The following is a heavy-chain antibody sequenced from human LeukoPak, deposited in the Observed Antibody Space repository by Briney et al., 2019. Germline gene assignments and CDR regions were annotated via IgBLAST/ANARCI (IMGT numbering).Heavy chain of an antibody. CDR3: ARQYYDNTGYYYFDY. Sequence: SETLSLTCTVSGDSISSYYWGWIRQPPGKGLEWIGSMYYSGSTYYNPSLKSRLTISVDTSKNQFSLKLTSVTAADTAVYYCARQYYDNTGYYYFDYWGQGTLVTVSS. CDR1: GDSISSYY. CDR2: MYYSGST. D-gene: IGHD3-22*01. V-gene: IGHV4-39*01. J-gene: IGHJ4*02.